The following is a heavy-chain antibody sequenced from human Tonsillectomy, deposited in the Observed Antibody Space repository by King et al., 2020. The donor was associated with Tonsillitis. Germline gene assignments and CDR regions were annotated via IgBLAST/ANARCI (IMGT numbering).Heavy chain of an antibody. CDR3: ARGECFHYSDSSGYYYAFDI. J-gene: IGHJ3*02. CDR1: GFTFSSYW. CDR2: INSDGSST. Sequence: VQLVQSGGGLVQPGGSLRLACAASGFTFSSYWMNWVRQAPGKGLVWVSRINSDGSSTSYADSVKGRFTISRDHAKKMLYLQMNSLRAEVTAVYYCARGECFHYSDSSGYYYAFDIWGQGTMVTVSS. V-gene: IGHV3-74*02. D-gene: IGHD3-22*01.